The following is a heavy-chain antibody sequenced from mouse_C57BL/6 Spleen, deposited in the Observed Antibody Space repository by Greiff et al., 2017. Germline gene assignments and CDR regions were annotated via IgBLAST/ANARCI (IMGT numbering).Heavy chain of an antibody. CDR3: ARDGGLGSRYGYFDV. CDR1: GFTFSSYA. D-gene: IGHD1-1*01. J-gene: IGHJ1*03. Sequence: EVQLVESGGGLVKPGGSLKLSCAASGFTFSSYAMSWVRQTPEKRLEWVATISDGGSYTYYPDNVKGRFTISRDNAKHNLYLQMSHLKSEDTAMYYCARDGGLGSRYGYFDVWGTGTTVTVSS. CDR2: ISDGGSYT. V-gene: IGHV5-4*01.